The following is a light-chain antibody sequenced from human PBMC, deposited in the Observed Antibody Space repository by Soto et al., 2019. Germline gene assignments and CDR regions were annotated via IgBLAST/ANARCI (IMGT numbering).Light chain of an antibody. CDR3: QQSENGPLT. CDR1: QDINKY. J-gene: IGKJ4*01. Sequence: DIQMTQSPSSLSASVGDRITITCQASQDINKYLNWYQQKLGKAPKLLIYDASNLQRGVPSRFSGSGSGTHFSLSISSLQPEDIATYYCQQSENGPLTFVGGTKVQLK. V-gene: IGKV1-33*01. CDR2: DAS.